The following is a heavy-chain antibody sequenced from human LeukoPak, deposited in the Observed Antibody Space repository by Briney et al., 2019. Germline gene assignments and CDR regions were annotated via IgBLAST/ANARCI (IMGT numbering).Heavy chain of an antibody. J-gene: IGHJ6*02. CDR2: IIPIFGTA. CDR1: GGTFSSYA. D-gene: IGHD1-1*01. V-gene: IGHV1-69*13. CDR3: ARAPGGWAPRVRDYYYYGMDV. Sequence: SVKVSCKASGGTFSSYAISWVRQAPGQGLEWMGGIIPIFGTANYAQKFQGRVTITADESTSTAYMELSSLRSEDTAVYYCARAPGGWAPRVRDYYYYGMDVWGQGTTVTVSS.